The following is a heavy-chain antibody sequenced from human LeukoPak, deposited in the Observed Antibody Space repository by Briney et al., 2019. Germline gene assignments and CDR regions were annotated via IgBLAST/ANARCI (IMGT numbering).Heavy chain of an antibody. J-gene: IGHJ3*02. CDR1: GFTFSSYG. D-gene: IGHD6-19*01. CDR2: ISGSGGST. V-gene: IGHV3-23*01. CDR3: AKYYNSGWGNAFDI. Sequence: GGSLRLSCAASGFTFSSYGMSWVRQAPGKGLEWVSGISGSGGSTYYADSVKGRFTISRDNSQSTLYLQMNSLRAEYTAVYYCAKYYNSGWGNAFDIWGPGTMVTVSS.